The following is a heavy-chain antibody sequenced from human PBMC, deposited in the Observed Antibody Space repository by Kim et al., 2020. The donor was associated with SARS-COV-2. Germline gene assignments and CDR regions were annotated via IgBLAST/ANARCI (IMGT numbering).Heavy chain of an antibody. J-gene: IGHJ4*02. Sequence: GGSLRLSCAASGFTFSGAGVHWVRQASGKGLEWIGHVANKANNYATAYGASVKGRFTISRDDSKSTAYLQMNSLKTEDTALYYCVRVFTYFDFWGQGTLVTVSS. V-gene: IGHV3-73*01. CDR2: VANKANNYAT. CDR1: GFTFSGAG. CDR3: VRVFTYFDF. D-gene: IGHD3-10*01.